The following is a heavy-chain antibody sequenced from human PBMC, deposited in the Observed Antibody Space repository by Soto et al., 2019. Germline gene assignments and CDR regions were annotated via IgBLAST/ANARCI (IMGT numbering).Heavy chain of an antibody. CDR1: GYTFSSYG. D-gene: IGHD6-13*01. V-gene: IGHV1-18*01. CDR2: ISAYNGNT. CDR3: ARDPIIAAANWFDP. J-gene: IGHJ5*02. Sequence: ASVKVSCKASGYTFSSYGISWVRQAPEQGLEWMGWISAYNGNTNYAQKLQGRVTMTTHSSTSTAYMELRSPRSDDTAVYYCARDPIIAAANWFDPWGQGTLVTVSS.